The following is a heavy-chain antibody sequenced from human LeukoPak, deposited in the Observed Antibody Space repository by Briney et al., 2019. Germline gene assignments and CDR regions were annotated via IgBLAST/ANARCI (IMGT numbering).Heavy chain of an antibody. J-gene: IGHJ4*02. Sequence: ASVKISCKVSGYTFTDYYMHWVQQAPGKGLEWMGLVDPEDGETIYAEKFQGRVTITADTSTDTAYMELSSLRSEDTAVYYCATAPKSTAVAEYYLDYWGQGTLVTVSS. V-gene: IGHV1-69-2*01. CDR1: GYTFTDYY. CDR3: ATAPKSTAVAEYYLDY. CDR2: VDPEDGET. D-gene: IGHD6-19*01.